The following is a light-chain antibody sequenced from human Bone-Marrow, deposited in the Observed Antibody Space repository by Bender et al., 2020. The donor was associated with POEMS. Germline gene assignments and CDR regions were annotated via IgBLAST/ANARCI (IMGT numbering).Light chain of an antibody. Sequence: LTQPPSVSGSPGQSVTISCTGTSSDVGGYNYVSWYQQHPGKAPKLMIYDVSNRPSGVSNRFSGSKSGNTASLTISGLQADDEADYICSSYAGSTPYVFGTGTKVTVL. V-gene: IGLV2-11*01. CDR1: SSDVGGYNY. CDR3: SSYAGSTPYV. CDR2: DVS. J-gene: IGLJ1*01.